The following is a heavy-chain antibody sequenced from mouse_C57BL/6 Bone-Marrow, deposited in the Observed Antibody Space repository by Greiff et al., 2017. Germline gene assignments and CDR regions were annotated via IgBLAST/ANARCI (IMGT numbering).Heavy chain of an antibody. CDR3: ARWGTTVVATDFDY. V-gene: IGHV7-3*01. CDR2: IRNKANGYTT. Sequence: EVQLVESGGGLVQPGGSLSLSCAASGFTFTDYYMSWVRQPPGKALEWLGFIRNKANGYTTEYSASVKGRFTISRDNSQSILYLQMNALRAEDSATYYCARWGTTVVATDFDYWGQGTTLTVSS. CDR1: GFTFTDYY. D-gene: IGHD1-1*01. J-gene: IGHJ2*01.